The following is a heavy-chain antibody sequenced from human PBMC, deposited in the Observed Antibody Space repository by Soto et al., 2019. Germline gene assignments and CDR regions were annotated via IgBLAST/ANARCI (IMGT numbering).Heavy chain of an antibody. CDR2: IWYDGTNT. J-gene: IGHJ6*02. D-gene: IGHD5-18*01. Sequence: QVQLVESGGGVVRPGRSLRLACEASGFSFSTYGMHWVRQAPGKGLQWVAVIWYDGTNTYYADSVKGRFTISRDNSKDTLYLEMSNLRAEDTAVYYCARVEAPLIHSDHYYYGMDVWGQGTTVTVSS. CDR1: GFSFSTYG. CDR3: ARVEAPLIHSDHYYYGMDV. V-gene: IGHV3-33*01.